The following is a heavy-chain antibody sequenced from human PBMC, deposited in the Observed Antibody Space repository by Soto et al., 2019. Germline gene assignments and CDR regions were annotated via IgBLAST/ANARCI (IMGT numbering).Heavy chain of an antibody. CDR2: IWYDGSNE. D-gene: IGHD6-19*01. V-gene: IGHV3-33*01. CDR3: ARDDIPGIAVSRYCMED. Sequence: XGSLRLSCAPSALIFSNFGMHCVRHSPGKWLEWVAVIWYDGSNEYYADSVKGRFTISKDNSKSTLYLQMNSLRAEDTAVYYCARDDIPGIAVSRYCMEDLGQGTSHNVSS. J-gene: IGHJ6*01. CDR1: ALIFSNFG.